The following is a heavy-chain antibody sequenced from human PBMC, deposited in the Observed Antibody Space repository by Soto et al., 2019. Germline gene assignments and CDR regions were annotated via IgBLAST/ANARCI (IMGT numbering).Heavy chain of an antibody. J-gene: IGHJ6*02. V-gene: IGHV5-10-1*01. CDR2: IDPSDSYT. D-gene: IGHD6-6*01. Sequence: PGESLKISCKGSGYSFTSYWISCVRQMPGKGLEWMGRIDPSDSYTNYSPSFQGHVTISADKSISTAYLQWSSLKASDTAMYYCAGLAGYSSPSYYYYGMDVWGQGTTVTVSS. CDR1: GYSFTSYW. CDR3: AGLAGYSSPSYYYYGMDV.